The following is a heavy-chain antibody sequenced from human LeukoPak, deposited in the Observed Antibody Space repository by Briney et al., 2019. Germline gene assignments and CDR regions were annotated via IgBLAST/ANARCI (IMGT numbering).Heavy chain of an antibody. J-gene: IGHJ4*02. CDR1: GGSISSTRYY. D-gene: IGHD4-17*01. V-gene: IGHV4-39*07. CDR3: ARDYLGVTTGTFDY. CDR2: IYYSGST. Sequence: SETLSLTCTVSGGSISSTRYYWGWIRQPPGRGLEWIGSIYYSGSTYYKPSLKSRVTISVDTSKKQFSLKLSSVTAADTAVYYCARDYLGVTTGTFDYWGQGTLVTVSS.